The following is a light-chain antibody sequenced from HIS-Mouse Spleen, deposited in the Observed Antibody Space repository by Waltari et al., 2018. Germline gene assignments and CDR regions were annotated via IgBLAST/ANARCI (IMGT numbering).Light chain of an antibody. CDR1: QSISSW. CDR2: AAS. V-gene: IGKV1-5*01. CDR3: QQYYSYRFT. J-gene: IGKJ3*01. Sequence: DIQMTQSPSTLSASVGDRVTITCRASQSISSWSAWYQQKPGKAPKLLIYAASTLQSGVPSRFSGSGSGTDFTLTISCLQSEDFATYYCQQYYSYRFTFGPGTKVDIK.